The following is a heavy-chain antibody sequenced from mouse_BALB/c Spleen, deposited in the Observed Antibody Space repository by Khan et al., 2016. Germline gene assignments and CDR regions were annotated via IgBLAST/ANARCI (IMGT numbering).Heavy chain of an antibody. Sequence: EVQLQASGPGLVKPSQSLSLTCTVTGYSITSDYAWNWIRQFPGNKLEWMGYISYSGSTSYNPSLKSRISITRDPSKNQFFLQLNSVTTEDTATYYCARGYGSSYRYFDYWGQGTTLTVSS. CDR2: ISYSGST. J-gene: IGHJ2*01. V-gene: IGHV3-2*02. CDR3: ARGYGSSYRYFDY. D-gene: IGHD1-1*01. CDR1: GYSITSDYA.